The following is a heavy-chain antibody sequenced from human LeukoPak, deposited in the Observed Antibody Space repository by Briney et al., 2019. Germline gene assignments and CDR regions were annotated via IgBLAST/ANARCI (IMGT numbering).Heavy chain of an antibody. CDR2: INPNSGGT. V-gene: IGHV1-2*04. D-gene: IGHD6-13*01. J-gene: IGHJ4*02. CDR3: ARDSSIAAAPFGY. Sequence: ASVKVSCKASGYTFTGYYMHWVRQAPGQGLEWMGWINPNSGGTNYAQKFQGWVTMTRDTSISTAYMELSRLRSDDTAVYYCARDSSIAAAPFGYWGQGTLVTVSS. CDR1: GYTFTGYY.